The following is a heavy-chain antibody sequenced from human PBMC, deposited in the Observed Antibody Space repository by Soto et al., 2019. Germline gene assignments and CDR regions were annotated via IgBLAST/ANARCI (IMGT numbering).Heavy chain of an antibody. CDR1: GGTFSNYV. CDR3: ARDLVVETTLFPRWYFDL. CDR2: IIPIFGTT. J-gene: IGHJ2*01. D-gene: IGHD1-7*01. Sequence: QVQLVQSGAEVKKPGSSVKVSCKASGGTFSNYVISWVRQAPGQGLEWMGGIIPIFGTTKYAQKFQGRVTITADDSTTTAYMELSSVRSEDSAVYYCARDLVVETTLFPRWYFDLWGRGTLVAVSS. V-gene: IGHV1-69*12.